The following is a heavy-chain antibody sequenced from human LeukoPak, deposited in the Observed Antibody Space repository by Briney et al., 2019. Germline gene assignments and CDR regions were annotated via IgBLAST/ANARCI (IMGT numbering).Heavy chain of an antibody. CDR3: ARAVYSYGYREGYYFDY. J-gene: IGHJ4*02. D-gene: IGHD5-18*01. Sequence: SETLSLTCTVSGYSISSGYYWGWIRQPPGKGLEWIGSIYHSGSTYYSPSLKSRVTISVDTSKNQFSLKLSSVTAADTAVYYCARAVYSYGYREGYYFDYWGQGTLVTVSS. V-gene: IGHV4-38-2*02. CDR2: IYHSGST. CDR1: GYSISSGYY.